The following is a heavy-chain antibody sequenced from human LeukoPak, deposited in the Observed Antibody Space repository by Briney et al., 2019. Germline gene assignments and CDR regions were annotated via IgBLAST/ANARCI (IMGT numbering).Heavy chain of an antibody. CDR2: ISVSGGTT. Sequence: SGGSLRLSCAASGFTFSNYWMAWVRQAPGKGLEWVSFISVSGGTTYYADSVKGRFTISRDNSKNTLYLQMNSLRAEDTALYYCAKDHLPYSSSWYVAFDIWGQGTMVTVSS. D-gene: IGHD6-13*01. CDR3: AKDHLPYSSSWYVAFDI. J-gene: IGHJ3*02. V-gene: IGHV3-23*01. CDR1: GFTFSNYW.